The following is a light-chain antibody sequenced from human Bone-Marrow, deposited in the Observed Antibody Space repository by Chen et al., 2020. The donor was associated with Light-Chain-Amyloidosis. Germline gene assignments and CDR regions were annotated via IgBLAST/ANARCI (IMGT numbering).Light chain of an antibody. J-gene: IGLJ1*01. Sequence: QSALTQPASVSGSPGQSITISCTGTSSDVGGDNHVSWYQQHPDKAPKLMIYEVTNRPSWVPDRFSGSKADNTASLTISGRQTEDEADYFCSSYTITNTLGFGSGTRVTV. CDR1: SSDVGGDNH. V-gene: IGLV2-14*01. CDR3: SSYTITNTLG. CDR2: EVT.